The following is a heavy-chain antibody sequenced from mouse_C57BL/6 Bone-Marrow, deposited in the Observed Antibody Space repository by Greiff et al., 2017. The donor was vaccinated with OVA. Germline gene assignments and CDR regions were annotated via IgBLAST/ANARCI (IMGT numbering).Heavy chain of an antibody. D-gene: IGHD5-1-1*01. Sequence: VQLQQPGAKLVMPGASVKLSCKASGYTSTSYWMHWVKQRPGQGLEWIGEIDPSDSYTNYNQKFKGKSTLTVDKSSSTAYMQLSSLTSEDSAVYYCARDTPFAYWGQGTLVTVSA. V-gene: IGHV1-69*01. CDR2: IDPSDSYT. CDR3: ARDTPFAY. J-gene: IGHJ3*01. CDR1: GYTSTSYW.